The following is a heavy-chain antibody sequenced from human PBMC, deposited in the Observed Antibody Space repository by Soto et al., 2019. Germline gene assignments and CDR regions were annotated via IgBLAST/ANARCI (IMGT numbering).Heavy chain of an antibody. CDR2: MSYSGST. CDR1: GGSISSSSYY. CDR3: ATMGTPATGLYYFDN. V-gene: IGHV4-30-4*01. D-gene: IGHD1-7*01. J-gene: IGHJ4*02. Sequence: TLSLTCTVSGGSISSSSYYWSWIRQPPGKGLEWIGFMSYSGSTSYNASLKSRVTISVDTSKSQFSLNLSFVTAADTAVYYCATMGTPATGLYYFDNWGQGTLVTVSS.